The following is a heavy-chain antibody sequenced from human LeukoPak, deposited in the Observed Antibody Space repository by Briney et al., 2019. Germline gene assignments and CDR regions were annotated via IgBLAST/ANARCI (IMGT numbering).Heavy chain of an antibody. V-gene: IGHV4-59*01. J-gene: IGHJ4*02. CDR1: GGSISSYY. CDR3: ARDRGWGFDY. Sequence: SETLSLTCTVSGGSISSYYWSWIRQPPGKGLEWIGYIYYSGSTNYNPSLKGRVTISVDTSKNQFSLKLSSVTAADTAVYYCARDRGWGFDYWGQGTLVTVSS. CDR2: IYYSGST. D-gene: IGHD3-16*01.